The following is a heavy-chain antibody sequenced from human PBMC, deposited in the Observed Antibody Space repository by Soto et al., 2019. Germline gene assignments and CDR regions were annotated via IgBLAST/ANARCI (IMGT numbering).Heavy chain of an antibody. CDR2: IYYSGST. CDR1: GGSISSGGYY. D-gene: IGHD3-3*01. V-gene: IGHV4-31*03. CDR3: ARTVLEWLFANFDY. Sequence: KLSETLSLTCTVSGGSISSGGYYWSWIRQHPGKGLEWIGYIYYSGSTYYNPSLKSRVTISVDTSKNQFSLKLSPVTAADTAVYYCARTVLEWLFANFDYWGQGTLVTVSS. J-gene: IGHJ4*02.